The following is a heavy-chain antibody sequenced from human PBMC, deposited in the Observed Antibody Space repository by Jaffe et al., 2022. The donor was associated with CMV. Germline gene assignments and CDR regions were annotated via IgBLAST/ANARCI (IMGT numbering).Heavy chain of an antibody. CDR3: ATEMTDILTGYYRDY. CDR2: ISSSSSYI. CDR1: GFTFSSYS. V-gene: IGHV3-21*01. J-gene: IGHJ4*02. D-gene: IGHD3-9*01. Sequence: EVQLVESGGGLVKPGGSLRLSCAASGFTFSSYSMNWVRQAPGKGLEWVSSISSSSSYIYYADSVKGRFTISRDNAKNSLYLQMNSLRAEDTAVYYCATEMTDILTGYYRDYWGQGTLVTVSS.